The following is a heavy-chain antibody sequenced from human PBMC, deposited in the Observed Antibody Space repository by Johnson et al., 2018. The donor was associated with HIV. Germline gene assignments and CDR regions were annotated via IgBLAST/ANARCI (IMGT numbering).Heavy chain of an antibody. V-gene: IGHV3-33*08. Sequence: QVQLVESGGGVVQPGGSLRLSCVASGFTFSSYGMHWVRQAPGKGLEWVAVIWYDGSNKYYADSVKGRFTISRDNSKNTLYLQMNSLRAEDTAVNYCARAGIAARPPTRPPDAFDIWGQGTMVTVSS. CDR2: IWYDGSNK. CDR3: ARAGIAARPPTRPPDAFDI. J-gene: IGHJ3*02. CDR1: GFTFSSYG. D-gene: IGHD6-6*01.